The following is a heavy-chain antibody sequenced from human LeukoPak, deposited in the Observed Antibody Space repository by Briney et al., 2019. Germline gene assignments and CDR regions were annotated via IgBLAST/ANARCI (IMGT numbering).Heavy chain of an antibody. CDR2: IYTSGST. D-gene: IGHD3-22*01. V-gene: IGHV4-4*07. Sequence: SETLSLTCTVSGDSISSYYWSWIRQPAGKGLEWIGRIYTSGSTNYNPSLKSRVTMSVDTSKNQFSLKLSSVTAADTAVYYCARDLGLNYYDSSGYYAAPSIYWYFDLWGRGTLVTVSS. CDR1: GDSISSYY. CDR3: ARDLGLNYYDSSGYYAAPSIYWYFDL. J-gene: IGHJ2*01.